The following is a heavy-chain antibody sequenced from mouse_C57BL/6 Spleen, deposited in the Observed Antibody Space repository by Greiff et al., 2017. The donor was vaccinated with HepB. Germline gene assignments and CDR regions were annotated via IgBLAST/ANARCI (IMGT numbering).Heavy chain of an antibody. J-gene: IGHJ4*01. V-gene: IGHV1-53*01. CDR1: GYTFTSYW. CDR3: ANYGSRTLYAMDY. CDR2: INPSNGST. D-gene: IGHD1-1*01. Sequence: QVQLQQPGTELVKPGASVKLSCKASGYTFTSYWMHWVKQRPGQGLEWIGNINPSNGSTNYNEKFKSKATLTVDTSSSTAYMQLSSLTSEDSAVYYCANYGSRTLYAMDYWGQGTSVTVSS.